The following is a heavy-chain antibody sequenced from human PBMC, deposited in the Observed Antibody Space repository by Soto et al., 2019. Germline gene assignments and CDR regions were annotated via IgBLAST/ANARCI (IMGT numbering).Heavy chain of an antibody. Sequence: SETLSLTCAVYGGSFSGYYWSWIRQPPGKGLEWIGEINRSGSTNYNPSLMSRCSISSGTSKNQFSLKLRTVTAADTAVYYCARGNSLRFLEWLPTRVYYFDYWGQGTLVTVSS. CDR2: INRSGST. V-gene: IGHV4-34*01. J-gene: IGHJ4*02. CDR1: GGSFSGYY. CDR3: ARGNSLRFLEWLPTRVYYFDY. D-gene: IGHD3-3*01.